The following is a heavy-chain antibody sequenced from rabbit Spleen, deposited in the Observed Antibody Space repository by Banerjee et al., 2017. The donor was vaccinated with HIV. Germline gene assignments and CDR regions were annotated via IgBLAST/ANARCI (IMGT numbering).Heavy chain of an antibody. J-gene: IGHJ6*01. Sequence: QEQLEESGGGLVKPEGSLTLTCKASGVSLNDKDVMCWVRQAPGKGLEWIACIYTGSSGSTYYASWAKGRFTISKTSSTTVTLQMTSLTAADTATYFCAGGYGGSFSSYGMDLWGPGTLVTVS. V-gene: IGHV1S45*01. CDR2: IYTGSSGST. D-gene: IGHD4-2*01. CDR3: AGGYGGSFSSYGMDL. CDR1: GVSLNDKDV.